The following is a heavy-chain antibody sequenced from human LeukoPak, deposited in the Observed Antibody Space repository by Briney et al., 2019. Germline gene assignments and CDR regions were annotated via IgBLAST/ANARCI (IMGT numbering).Heavy chain of an antibody. J-gene: IGHJ6*02. CDR2: IIPIFGTA. Sequence: VASVKVSCKASGGTFSSYAISWARQAPGQGLEWMGGIIPIFGTANYAQKFQGRVTITADESTSTAYMELSSLRSEDTAVYYCASRVAATYYYYGMDVWGQGTTVTVSS. V-gene: IGHV1-69*13. CDR1: GGTFSSYA. CDR3: ASRVAATYYYYGMDV. D-gene: IGHD2-15*01.